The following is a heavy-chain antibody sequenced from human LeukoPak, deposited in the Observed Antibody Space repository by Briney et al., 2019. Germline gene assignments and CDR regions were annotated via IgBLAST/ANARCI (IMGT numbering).Heavy chain of an antibody. J-gene: IGHJ6*03. V-gene: IGHV3-21*01. D-gene: IGHD3-3*01. CDR2: ISSSSSYI. CDR3: ARDHYDFWSGYPNAYYYYYMDV. Sequence: PGGSLRLSCAASGFTFSSYSMNWVRQAPGKGLEWVSSISSSSSYIYYADSVKGRFTISRDNAKNSLYLQMNSLRAEDTAVYYCARDHYDFWSGYPNAYYYYYMDVWGKGTTVTVSS. CDR1: GFTFSSYS.